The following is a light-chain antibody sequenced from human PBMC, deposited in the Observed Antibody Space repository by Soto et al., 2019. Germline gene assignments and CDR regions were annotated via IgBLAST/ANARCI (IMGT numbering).Light chain of an antibody. Sequence: AIQLTQSPSSLSASVGDRVTITCRASQGISSALAWYQQKPGKAPKLLIYDASSLESGVPSRFSGSGSGTDFTLTISSLQPEDFATYYCHTYNSYSLHTFGQGTKLEIK. CDR1: QGISSA. CDR3: HTYNSYSLHT. CDR2: DAS. V-gene: IGKV1-13*02. J-gene: IGKJ2*01.